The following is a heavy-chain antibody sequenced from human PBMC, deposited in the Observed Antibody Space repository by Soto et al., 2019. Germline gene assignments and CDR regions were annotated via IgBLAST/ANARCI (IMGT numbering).Heavy chain of an antibody. CDR1: GFTFSSYG. V-gene: IGHV3-33*01. CDR3: ARGERTMPNAFFAY. D-gene: IGHD2-2*01. J-gene: IGHJ4*02. CDR2: IWYDGSNK. Sequence: QVQLVESGGGVVQPGRSLRLSCAASGFTFSSYGMHWVRQAPGKGLEWVAGIWYDGSNKYYADSVKGRFTISRDNSKNTLYLQMNSLRAEDTAVYYCARGERTMPNAFFAYWGQGTLVTVSS.